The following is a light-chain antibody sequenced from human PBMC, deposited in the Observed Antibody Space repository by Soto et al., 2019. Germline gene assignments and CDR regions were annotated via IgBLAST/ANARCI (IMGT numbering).Light chain of an antibody. CDR3: QNFDSAPQT. V-gene: IGKV1-39*01. CDR1: QSISSY. CDR2: AAS. J-gene: IGKJ1*01. Sequence: DIQMTQSPSSLSACVGDRVTITCRASQSISSYLNWYQQKPGKAPKLLIYAASSLQSGVPSRFSGSGSGTEFTLTISSLQPEDVATYYCQNFDSAPQTFGQGTKVDIK.